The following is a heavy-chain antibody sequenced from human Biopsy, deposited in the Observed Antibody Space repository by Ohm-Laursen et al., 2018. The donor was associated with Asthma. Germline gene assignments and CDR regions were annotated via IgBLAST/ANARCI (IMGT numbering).Heavy chain of an antibody. Sequence: SETLSLTCAYRGSSRGYVWTWIRQPPGKGLEWIGEIPQGGATTFNPSLKSRVTISIDPSKSQLSLRLTSMTAADTAVYYCASGPQWSGLDVWGQGTTVTVAS. CDR2: IPQGGAT. V-gene: IGHV4-34*01. D-gene: IGHD2-8*01. CDR1: RGSSRGYV. CDR3: ASGPQWSGLDV. J-gene: IGHJ6*02.